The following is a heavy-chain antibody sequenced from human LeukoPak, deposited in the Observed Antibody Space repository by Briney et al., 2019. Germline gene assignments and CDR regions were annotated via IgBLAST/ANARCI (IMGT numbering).Heavy chain of an antibody. Sequence: GSLRLSCAASGFTFSSYAMSWVRQAPGKGLEWVSAISGSGVSTYYADSVKGRFTISRDNSKNTLYLQMNSLRAEDTAVYYCVVVVTAIYDYWGQGTLATVSS. CDR2: ISGSGVST. CDR3: VVVVTAIYDY. V-gene: IGHV3-23*01. D-gene: IGHD2-21*02. J-gene: IGHJ4*02. CDR1: GFTFSSYA.